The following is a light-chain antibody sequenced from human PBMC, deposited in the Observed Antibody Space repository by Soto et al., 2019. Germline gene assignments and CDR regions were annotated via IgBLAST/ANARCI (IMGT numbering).Light chain of an antibody. V-gene: IGKV3-15*01. CDR1: QSVSTN. CDR3: QQYHNWPPYT. Sequence: MTQSPATLSVSPGERATLSCRASQSVSTNLAWYQQKPGQAPRLLMYGASTRATGIPARFSGSGSGTEFTLTISSLQSEDFAVYYCQQYHNWPPYTFGQGTKLEIK. CDR2: GAS. J-gene: IGKJ2*01.